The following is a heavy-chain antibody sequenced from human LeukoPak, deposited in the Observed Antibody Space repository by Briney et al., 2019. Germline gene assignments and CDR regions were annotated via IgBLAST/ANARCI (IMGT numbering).Heavy chain of an antibody. CDR2: IYYSGST. CDR3: ARESLATATIC. D-gene: IGHD3-9*01. J-gene: IGHJ4*02. Sequence: SETLSLTCTVSGGSISSSSYYWGWIRQPPGKGLEWIGSIYYSGSTYYNPSLKSRVTISVDTSKNQFSLKLSSVTAADTAVYYCARESLATATICWGQGTLVTVSS. V-gene: IGHV4-39*02. CDR1: GGSISSSSYY.